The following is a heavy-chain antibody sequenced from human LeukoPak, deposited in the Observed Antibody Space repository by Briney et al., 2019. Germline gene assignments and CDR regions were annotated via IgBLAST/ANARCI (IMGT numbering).Heavy chain of an antibody. CDR2: IRQDGGEI. CDR1: GFTLSVYW. J-gene: IGHJ2*01. V-gene: IGHV3-7*01. Sequence: GGSLRLSCAASGFTLSVYWMSWVRQIPGKGLECVANIRQDGGEIYYVDSVKGRFTISRDNAKNSLYLEVNSLRAEDTALYYCARILTNYPGWYFDLWGRGTLVTASS. CDR3: ARILTNYPGWYFDL. D-gene: IGHD4/OR15-4a*01.